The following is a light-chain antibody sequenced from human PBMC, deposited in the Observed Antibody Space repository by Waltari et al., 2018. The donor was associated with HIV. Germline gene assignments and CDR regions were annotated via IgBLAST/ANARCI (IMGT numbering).Light chain of an antibody. V-gene: IGKV1-33*01. CDR1: QDISNY. J-gene: IGKJ5*01. Sequence: DIQMTQSPSSLSASVGDRVTITCQASQDISNYLNWYQQKPGKVPKLLIYDASNLETGVPSRFSGSGSGTDFIFTISSLQPEDIATYYCQQYDNLPITVGQGTRLEIK. CDR2: DAS. CDR3: QQYDNLPIT.